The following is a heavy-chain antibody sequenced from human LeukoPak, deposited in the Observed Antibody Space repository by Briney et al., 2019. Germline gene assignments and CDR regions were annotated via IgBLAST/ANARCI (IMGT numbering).Heavy chain of an antibody. J-gene: IGHJ4*02. V-gene: IGHV4-34*01. CDR1: GGSFSGYY. D-gene: IGHD3-10*01. Sequence: SETLSLTCAVYGGSFSGYYWSWFRQPPGKGLEWIGEINHSGSTNYNPSLKSRVTISVDTSKNQFSLKLSSVTAADTAVYYCARGRIGRITMVRGVMPRFDYWGQGTLVTVSS. CDR3: ARGRIGRITMVRGVMPRFDY. CDR2: INHSGST.